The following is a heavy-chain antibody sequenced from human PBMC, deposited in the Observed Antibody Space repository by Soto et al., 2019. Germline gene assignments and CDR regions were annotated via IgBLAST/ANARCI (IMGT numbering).Heavy chain of an antibody. V-gene: IGHV4-31*02. Sequence: SETLSLTCTVSGGSISSGGYYWSWIRQHPGKGQEWIGYIYYSGSTYYNPSLKSRVTISVDSSKNQFSLKLSSVTAADTAVYYCARSRDYGYYYGMDVWGQGTTVTVSS. D-gene: IGHD4-17*01. J-gene: IGHJ6*02. CDR1: GGSISSGGYY. CDR2: IYYSGST. CDR3: ARSRDYGYYYGMDV.